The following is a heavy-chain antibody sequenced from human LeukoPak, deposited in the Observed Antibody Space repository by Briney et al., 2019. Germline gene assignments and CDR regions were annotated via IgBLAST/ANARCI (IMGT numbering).Heavy chain of an antibody. CDR2: IIPILGIA. CDR1: GGTFSSYA. Sequence: GASVKVSCKASGGTFSSYAISWVRQAPGQGLEWMGRIIPILGIANYAQKLQGRVTMTTDTSTSTAYMELRSLRSNDTAVYYCARGDIVVVPAAIRPFDYWGQGTLVTVSS. D-gene: IGHD2-2*02. CDR3: ARGDIVVVPAAIRPFDY. J-gene: IGHJ4*02. V-gene: IGHV1-69*04.